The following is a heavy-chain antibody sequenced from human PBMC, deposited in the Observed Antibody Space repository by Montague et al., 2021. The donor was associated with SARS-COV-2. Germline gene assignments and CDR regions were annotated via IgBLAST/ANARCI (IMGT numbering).Heavy chain of an antibody. CDR1: GFTFSSYA. CDR2: ISYDGSNK. Sequence: SLRLSCAASGFTFSSYAMHWVRQAPGKGLEWVAVISYDGSNKHYADSVKGRFTISRDNSKNTLYLQMNSLRAEDTAVYYCARDGDIVVVNDAFDIWGQGTMVTVSS. D-gene: IGHD2-2*01. CDR3: ARDGDIVVVNDAFDI. J-gene: IGHJ3*02. V-gene: IGHV3-30-3*01.